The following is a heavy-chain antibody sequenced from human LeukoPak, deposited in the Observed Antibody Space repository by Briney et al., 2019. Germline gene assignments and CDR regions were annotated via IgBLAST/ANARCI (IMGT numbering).Heavy chain of an antibody. D-gene: IGHD3-10*01. CDR2: ISSNGGST. CDR1: GFTFSSYA. Sequence: GGSLRLPCAASGFTFSSYAMHWVRQAPGKGLEYVSAISSNGGSTYYANSVKGRFTISRDNSKNTLYLQMGSLRAEDMAVYYCAREGRASMVRGVIPPTSAFDYWGQGTLVTISS. CDR3: AREGRASMVRGVIPPTSAFDY. V-gene: IGHV3-64*01. J-gene: IGHJ4*02.